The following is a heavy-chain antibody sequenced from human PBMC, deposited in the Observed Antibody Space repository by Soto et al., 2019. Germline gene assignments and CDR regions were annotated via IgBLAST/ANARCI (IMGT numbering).Heavy chain of an antibody. V-gene: IGHV3-73*01. CDR1: VFPSSGSP. Sequence: RGSWILPGAASVFPSSGSPMHWVRQASGKGLEWVGRTRTKANSHATAYAASVKGRFTITRDDSKNTAYLQMNSLKTEDTAVYYCTRHTEPHTALYKWNDGNYYYYGMDIWGQGTTVTVS. J-gene: IGHJ6*02. CDR2: TRTKANSHAT. CDR3: TRHTEPHTALYKWNDGNYYYYGMDI. D-gene: IGHD1-20*01.